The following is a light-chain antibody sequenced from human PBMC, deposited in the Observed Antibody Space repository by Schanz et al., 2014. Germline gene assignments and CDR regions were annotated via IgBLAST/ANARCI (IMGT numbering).Light chain of an antibody. V-gene: IGLV2-23*01. J-gene: IGLJ1*01. Sequence: QSVLTQPPSASGSPGQSVTISCTGTSSDIGRYNYVSWYQHHPGKAPKLLIYEGSKRPSGVSNRFSGSKSGNTASLTISGLRAGDEADYYCCSYAPSTPSYVFGTVTKLTVL. CDR2: EGS. CDR3: CSYAPSTPSYV. CDR1: SSDIGRYNY.